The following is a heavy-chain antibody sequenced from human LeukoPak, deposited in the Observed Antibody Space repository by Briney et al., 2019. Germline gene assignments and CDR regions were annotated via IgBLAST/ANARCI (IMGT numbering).Heavy chain of an antibody. Sequence: SETLSLTCAVSGYSTSSGYYWGWIRQPPGKGLEWIGSIYHSGSTYYNPSLKSRVTISVDTSKNQFSLKLSSVTAADTAVYYCARVGYCSSTSCYEDMDVWGKGTTVTVSS. CDR1: GYSTSSGYY. CDR2: IYHSGST. D-gene: IGHD2-2*01. V-gene: IGHV4-38-2*01. J-gene: IGHJ6*03. CDR3: ARVGYCSSTSCYEDMDV.